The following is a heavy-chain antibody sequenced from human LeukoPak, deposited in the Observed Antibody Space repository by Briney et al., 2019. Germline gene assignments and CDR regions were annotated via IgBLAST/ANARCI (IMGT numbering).Heavy chain of an antibody. CDR2: MSYDGSNK. J-gene: IGHJ4*02. CDR1: GFTFSSYG. V-gene: IGHV3-30*03. Sequence: GGSLRLSCAASGFTFSSYGMHWVRQAPGKGLEWVAVMSYDGSNKYYADSVKGRFTISRDNSKNTLYLQMNSLRAEDTAVYYCASGPRTGEYYFDYWGQGTLVTVSS. CDR3: ASGPRTGEYYFDY.